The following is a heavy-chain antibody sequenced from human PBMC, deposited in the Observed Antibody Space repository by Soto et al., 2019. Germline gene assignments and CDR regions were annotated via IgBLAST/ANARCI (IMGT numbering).Heavy chain of an antibody. Sequence: QVQLVESGGGVVQPGTSLRLSCAASGFTFSSYGMHWVRQAPGKGLEWVTVIWNDGSNKYYADSVRGRFTISRDNSKNTLHMQMNSLRVEDTAVYYCVRDRGRDVGGFDIWGQGTLVTVSS. CDR2: IWNDGSNK. J-gene: IGHJ4*02. V-gene: IGHV3-33*01. D-gene: IGHD3-10*01. CDR1: GFTFSSYG. CDR3: VRDRGRDVGGFDI.